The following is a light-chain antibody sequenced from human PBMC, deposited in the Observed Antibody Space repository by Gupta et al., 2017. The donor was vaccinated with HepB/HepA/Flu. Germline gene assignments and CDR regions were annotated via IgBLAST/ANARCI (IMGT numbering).Light chain of an antibody. CDR1: QSVSRY. J-gene: IGKJ4*02. Sequence: EIVLTQPPATLSLSPGERATLSCRASQSVSRYLAWYQQKPGQAPRLLIYDASNRATGIPARFSGSGSGTDFTLTISSLEPEDVAVYYCQQRSNWPPLTFGGGTKVEI. V-gene: IGKV3-11*01. CDR2: DAS. CDR3: QQRSNWPPLT.